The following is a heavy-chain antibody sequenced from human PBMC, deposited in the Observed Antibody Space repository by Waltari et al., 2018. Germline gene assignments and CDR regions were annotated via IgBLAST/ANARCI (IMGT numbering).Heavy chain of an antibody. CDR3: ARSGGGTTTFGVAE. D-gene: IGHD3-3*01. J-gene: IGHJ4*02. Sequence: QVQLVQSGAEVKKSGASVKVSCKASGYTFTDFFIHWVRQAPGQGLEWMGRINPNEGDTTYAQRFQGRVTMTGDTSITTAYMELTGLISDDTAIYYCARSGGGTTTFGVAEWGQGSLVTVSS. CDR2: INPNEGDT. CDR1: GYTFTDFF. V-gene: IGHV1-2*06.